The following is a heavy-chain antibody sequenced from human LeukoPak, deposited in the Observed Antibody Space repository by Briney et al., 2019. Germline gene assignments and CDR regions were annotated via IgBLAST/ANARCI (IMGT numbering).Heavy chain of an antibody. D-gene: IGHD3-22*01. V-gene: IGHV4-61*02. Sequence: PSETLSLTCTVSGGSLSSSIYSWSWIRQPAGKGLEWIGRVYTSGSTNYNPSLKSRVTISVDTSKKQFSLKLSSVTAADTAVYYCAREKIGYYDGSGRGWFDPWGQGTLVTVSS. CDR3: AREKIGYYDGSGRGWFDP. J-gene: IGHJ5*02. CDR2: VYTSGST. CDR1: GGSLSSSIYS.